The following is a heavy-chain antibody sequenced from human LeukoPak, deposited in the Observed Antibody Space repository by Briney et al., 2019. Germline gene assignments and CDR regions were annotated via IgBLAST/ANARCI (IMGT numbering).Heavy chain of an antibody. D-gene: IGHD2-21*01. J-gene: IGHJ4*02. Sequence: PSDTLSLTCTASGGSISSYYWSWIRQPPGKGLEWIGYIYDSGNTNYNPSLKSRVTISVDTSKNQFSLKVRSVTAADTAVYYCAKGEGDYWGQGTLVTVSS. V-gene: IGHV4-59*01. CDR3: AKGEGDY. CDR2: IYDSGNT. CDR1: GGSISSYY.